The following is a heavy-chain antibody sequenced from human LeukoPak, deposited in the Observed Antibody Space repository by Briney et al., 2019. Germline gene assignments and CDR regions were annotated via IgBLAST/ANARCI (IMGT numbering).Heavy chain of an antibody. J-gene: IGHJ6*02. D-gene: IGHD5-12*01. CDR3: ASESGYDSHGMDV. V-gene: IGHV4-59*05. CDR1: GGSISSYY. Sequence: SETLSLTCTVSGGSISSYYWSWIRQPPGKGLEWIGSIYYSGSTYYNPSLKSRVTISVDTSKNQFSLKLSSVTAADTAVYYCASESGYDSHGMDVWGQGTTVTVSS. CDR2: IYYSGST.